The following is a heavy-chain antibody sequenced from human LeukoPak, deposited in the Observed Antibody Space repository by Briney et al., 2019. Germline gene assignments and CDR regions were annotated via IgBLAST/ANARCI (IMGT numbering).Heavy chain of an antibody. V-gene: IGHV3-21*01. J-gene: IGHJ5*02. Sequence: GGSLRLSCAASGITFSRYSMNWVRQATGKGLEWVSSISSGSSNIYYIDSVKGRFTISRDNARNSLYLQMNSLRAEDTAVYYCARDIGAAGTFWFDPWGQGTLVTVSS. CDR1: GITFSRYS. CDR2: ISSGSSNI. D-gene: IGHD6-13*01. CDR3: ARDIGAAGTFWFDP.